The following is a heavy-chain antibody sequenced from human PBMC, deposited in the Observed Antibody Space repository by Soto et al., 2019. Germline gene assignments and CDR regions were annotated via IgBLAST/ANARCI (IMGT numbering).Heavy chain of an antibody. CDR1: SGSISSNNW. D-gene: IGHD3-16*01. CDR2: IYHGGST. J-gene: IGHJ3*02. V-gene: IGHV4-4*02. Sequence: QVQLQESGPGLVKPSGSLSLTCTVTSGSISSNNWWSWVRQSPGKGLEWIGEIYHGGSTNYNPSLMNRLTISLDKSRNQFSLRLTSVTAADTAVYYCAGERGSITVRGPFYIWGQGTLVTVSS. CDR3: AGERGSITVRGPFYI.